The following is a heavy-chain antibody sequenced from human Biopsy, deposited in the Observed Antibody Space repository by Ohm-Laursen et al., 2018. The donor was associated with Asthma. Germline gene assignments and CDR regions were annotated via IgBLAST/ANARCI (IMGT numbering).Heavy chain of an antibody. CDR3: AREGGDYLSGYYYYYGMDV. CDR1: GFSFSNFA. CDR2: ISYDGSNK. V-gene: IGHV3-30*03. J-gene: IGHJ6*02. Sequence: SLRLSCTAFGFSFSNFAIHWVRQAPGKGLEWVAVISYDGSNKYYADSVKGRFTISRDNSKNTLYLQMNSLRAEDTAVYYCAREGGDYLSGYYYYYGMDVWGQGTTVTVSS. D-gene: IGHD4-17*01.